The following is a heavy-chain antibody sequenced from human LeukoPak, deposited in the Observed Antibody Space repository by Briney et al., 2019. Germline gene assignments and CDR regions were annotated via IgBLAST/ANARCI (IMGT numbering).Heavy chain of an antibody. CDR3: ARGEDYDILTGYYPL. CDR2: IKQDGSEK. CDR1: GFTFSSRDW. D-gene: IGHD3-9*01. V-gene: IGHV3-7*03. J-gene: IGHJ4*02. Sequence: GGSLRLSCVASGFTFSSRDWMTWVRQVPGKGLEWVANIKQDGSEKNYVDSVKGRFTISRDNAKNSVDLQMNSLRAEDTAVYYCARGEDYDILTGYYPLWGQGTLVTVSS.